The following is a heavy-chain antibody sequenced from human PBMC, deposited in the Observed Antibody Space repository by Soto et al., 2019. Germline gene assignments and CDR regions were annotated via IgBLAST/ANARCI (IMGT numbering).Heavy chain of an antibody. CDR2: IWYDGSNK. D-gene: IGHD3-10*01. J-gene: IGHJ4*02. V-gene: IGHV3-33*01. CDR1: GFTFSSYG. Sequence: QVQLVESGGGVVQPGRSLRLSCAASGFTFSSYGMHWVRQAPGKGLEWVAVIWYDGSNKYYADSVKGRFTISRDNSKNTLYLQMNSLRAEDTAVYYCARDRWFGELFPPDYWGQGTLVTVSS. CDR3: ARDRWFGELFPPDY.